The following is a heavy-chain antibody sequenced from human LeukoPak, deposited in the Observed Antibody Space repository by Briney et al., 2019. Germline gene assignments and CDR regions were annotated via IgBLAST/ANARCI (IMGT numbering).Heavy chain of an antibody. J-gene: IGHJ4*02. Sequence: TGGSLRLSCGASGFTVINSYMSWVRQAPGKGLEWVSAISGSGGGTYYADSVKGRFTISRDNSKNTLYLQMNSLRGEDTAVYYCARNEYSTLDYWGQGTLVTVSS. CDR3: ARNEYSTLDY. CDR1: GFTVINSY. D-gene: IGHD4-11*01. V-gene: IGHV3-23*01. CDR2: ISGSGGGT.